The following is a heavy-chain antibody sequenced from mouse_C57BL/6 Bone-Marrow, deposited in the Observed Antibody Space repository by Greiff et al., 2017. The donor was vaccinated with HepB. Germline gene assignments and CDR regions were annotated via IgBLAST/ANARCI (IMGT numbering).Heavy chain of an antibody. D-gene: IGHD1-1*01. CDR1: GYTFTSYW. Sequence: QVQLQQPGAELVRPGTSVKLSCKASGYTFTSYWMHWVKQRPGQGLEWIGVIDPSDSYTNYNQKFKGKATLTVDTSSSTAYMQLSSLTSEDSAVYCCASKGDYYGSSCWYFDVWGTGTTVTVSS. CDR2: IDPSDSYT. V-gene: IGHV1-59*01. CDR3: ASKGDYYGSSCWYFDV. J-gene: IGHJ1*03.